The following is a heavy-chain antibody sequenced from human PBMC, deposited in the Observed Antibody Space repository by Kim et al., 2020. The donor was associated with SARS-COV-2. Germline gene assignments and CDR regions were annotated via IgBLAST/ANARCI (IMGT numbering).Heavy chain of an antibody. CDR3: ARLEAGYSNDWQHNFGYYFDY. CDR1: GYSFTTYW. D-gene: IGHD6-19*01. V-gene: IGHV5-51*01. J-gene: IGHJ4*02. Sequence: GESLKISCKGSGYSFTTYWIGWVRQMPGKGLEWMGIIYPADSDARYSPSFQGQVTMSADKSITTAYLQWSSLEASDTAMYYCARLEAGYSNDWQHNFGYYFDYWGQGTLVTVSS. CDR2: IYPADSDA.